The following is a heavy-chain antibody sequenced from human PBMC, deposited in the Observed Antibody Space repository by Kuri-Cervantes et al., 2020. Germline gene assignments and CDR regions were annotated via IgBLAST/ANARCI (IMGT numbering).Heavy chain of an antibody. Sequence: SETLSLTCTVSGGSISSYYWSWIRQPPGKGLEWIGYIYYSGSTNYNPSLKSRVTISVDTSKNQFSLKLSSVTAADTAVYYCARDLLSGSSGWYGGPSWFDPWGQGTLVTVSS. CDR3: ARDLLSGSSGWYGGPSWFDP. J-gene: IGHJ5*02. CDR2: IYYSGST. D-gene: IGHD6-19*01. CDR1: GGSISSYY. V-gene: IGHV4-59*13.